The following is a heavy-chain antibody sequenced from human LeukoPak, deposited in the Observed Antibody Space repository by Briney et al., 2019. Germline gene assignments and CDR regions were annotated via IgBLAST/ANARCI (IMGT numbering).Heavy chain of an antibody. D-gene: IGHD3-10*01. Sequence: SETLSLTCTVSGGSLTSYYWSWFRQPPGKGLEWIGYIFYSGSTSYNPSLKSRITISVDTSKNQFSLKLSSVTAADTAVYYCARGRGINRVWGQGTLVTVSS. CDR2: IFYSGST. V-gene: IGHV4-59*01. J-gene: IGHJ4*02. CDR3: ARGRGINRV. CDR1: GGSLTSYY.